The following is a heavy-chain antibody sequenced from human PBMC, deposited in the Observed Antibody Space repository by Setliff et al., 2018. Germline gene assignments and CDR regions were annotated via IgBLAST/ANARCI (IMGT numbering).Heavy chain of an antibody. D-gene: IGHD3-10*01. CDR3: FGAGTCSY. CDR1: GFTYNNCW. CDR2: INPDGSEK. J-gene: IGHJ4*02. Sequence: GGSLRLSCGASGFTYNNCWVSWVRQAPGKGLEWLASINPDGSEKYYVDSVKGRFTISRDNARNSLSLQMNSLRTEDTAVSYCFGAGTCSYWGQGTLVTVSS. V-gene: IGHV3-7*01.